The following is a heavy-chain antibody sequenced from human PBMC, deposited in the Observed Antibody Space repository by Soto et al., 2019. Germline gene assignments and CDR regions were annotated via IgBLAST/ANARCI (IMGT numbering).Heavy chain of an antibody. J-gene: IGHJ6*02. CDR2: ISGGGGST. CDR3: AKDRTVATRPYGLDV. CDR1: GFTFDLYA. Sequence: EVQLVESGGGLVQPGRSLRLSCAASGFTFDLYAMHWVRQAPGKGLEWVSAISGGGGSTYYADSVKGRFTISRDNSKNTLFLQMNSLRAEDTAVYYCAKDRTVATRPYGLDVWGQGTTVTVSS. V-gene: IGHV3-23*04. D-gene: IGHD6-6*01.